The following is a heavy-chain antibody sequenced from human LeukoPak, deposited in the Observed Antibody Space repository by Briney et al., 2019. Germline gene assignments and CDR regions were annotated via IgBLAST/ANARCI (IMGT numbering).Heavy chain of an antibody. CDR2: ISYDGNKK. V-gene: IGHV3-30*04. Sequence: GGSLRLSCAASGFTFSTYAMHGVRQAAGKGVEWVAVISYDGNKKYYADSVKGRFTISRDNSKNTLYLQMISLRAEDTAVYYCARDQGGDGGFDYWGQGILVTVSS. J-gene: IGHJ4*02. D-gene: IGHD2-21*01. CDR1: GFTFSTYA. CDR3: ARDQGGDGGFDY.